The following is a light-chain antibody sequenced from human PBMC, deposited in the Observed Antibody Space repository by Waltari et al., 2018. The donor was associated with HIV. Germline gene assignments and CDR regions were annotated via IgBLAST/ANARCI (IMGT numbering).Light chain of an antibody. CDR1: KLQRNY. CDR3: HAWDSTTVL. V-gene: IGLV3-1*01. J-gene: IGLJ2*01. CDR2: QHT. Sequence: YDLTHSPSVSVSPGQTAILPFPGYKLQRNYVCWYQQMPGKSPVLLLYQHTMRPSGIPERFAGSKSGNTATLTTGGTQALDEADYYCHAWDSTTVLFGGGTELTVL.